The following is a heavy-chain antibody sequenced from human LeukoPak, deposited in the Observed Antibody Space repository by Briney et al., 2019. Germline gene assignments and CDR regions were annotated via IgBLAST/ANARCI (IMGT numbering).Heavy chain of an antibody. D-gene: IGHD6-13*01. CDR2: ISYDGSNK. J-gene: IGHJ4*02. V-gene: IGHV3-30*18. Sequence: GGSLRLSCAASGFTFSSYGMHWVRQAPGKGLEWVAVISYDGSNKYYADSVKGRFTISRDNSKNTLYLQMNSLRAEDTAVYYCAKGAGVRRYFDYWGQGTLVTVSS. CDR3: AKGAGVRRYFDY. CDR1: GFTFSSYG.